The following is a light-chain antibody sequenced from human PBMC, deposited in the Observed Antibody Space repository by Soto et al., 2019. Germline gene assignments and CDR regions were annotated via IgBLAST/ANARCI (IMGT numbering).Light chain of an antibody. J-gene: IGKJ5*01. Sequence: DIQMTQSPSSLSASVGDRVTITCRASQGISNYLAWYQQKPGKVPKLLIYAASTLQSGVPSRFSGSGSGTDFTLTISSLHPEDVATYYCQKYNSAPQITFGQGTRLEIK. V-gene: IGKV1-27*01. CDR1: QGISNY. CDR2: AAS. CDR3: QKYNSAPQIT.